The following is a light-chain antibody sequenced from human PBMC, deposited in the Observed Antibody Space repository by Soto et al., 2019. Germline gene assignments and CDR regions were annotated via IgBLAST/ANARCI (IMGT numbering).Light chain of an antibody. J-gene: IGKJ1*01. V-gene: IGKV3-15*01. Sequence: ELVMTQSPATLSVSPGERATLSCRASQSVSSNLAWYQQKPGQAPRLLIYGASTRATGIPARFSGSGSGTEFTLTISSLQSEECAVYYCQQYNNWPQWTFGQVTKVEIK. CDR3: QQYNNWPQWT. CDR1: QSVSSN. CDR2: GAS.